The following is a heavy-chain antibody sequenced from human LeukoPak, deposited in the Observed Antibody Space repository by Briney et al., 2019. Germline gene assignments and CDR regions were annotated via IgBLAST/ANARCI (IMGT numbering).Heavy chain of an antibody. V-gene: IGHV1-2*02. J-gene: IGHJ4*02. Sequence: ASVKVSCEASVYTFTGYYMHWVRQAPGQGLEWMGWINPNSGGTNYAQKFQGRVTMTRDTSISTAYMELSRLRSDDTAVYYCARDIRTRYDSSGYSFYYWGQGTLVPVS. CDR3: ARDIRTRYDSSGYSFYY. D-gene: IGHD3-22*01. CDR2: INPNSGGT. CDR1: VYTFTGYY.